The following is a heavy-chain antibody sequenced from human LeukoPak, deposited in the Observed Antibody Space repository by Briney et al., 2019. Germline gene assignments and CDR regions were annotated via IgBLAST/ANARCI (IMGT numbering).Heavy chain of an antibody. Sequence: GGSLRLSCAASGFTFSSYGMHWVRQAPGKGLEWVAVISYDGSNKYYADSVKGRFTISRDNSKNTLYLQMNSLRAEDTAVYYCAKDLAVAGSDAFDIWGQGTMVTVSS. J-gene: IGHJ3*02. V-gene: IGHV3-30*18. CDR1: GFTFSSYG. D-gene: IGHD6-19*01. CDR2: ISYDGSNK. CDR3: AKDLAVAGSDAFDI.